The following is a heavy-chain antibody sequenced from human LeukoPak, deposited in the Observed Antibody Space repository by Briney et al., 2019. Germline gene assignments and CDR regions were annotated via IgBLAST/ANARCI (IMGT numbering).Heavy chain of an antibody. D-gene: IGHD5-18*01. CDR3: AFDGYNCCYN. CDR1: VGTFNSYS. Sequence: AAQVSCMHCVGTFNSYSFSWVRQAPGPGLEWMGGIITIFGTANYAQKFQRRVTTTADESTSTVYMELSSLRSADTAIYYCAFDGYNCCYNWGQGTLVTVSS. V-gene: IGHV1-69*01. CDR2: IITIFGTA. J-gene: IGHJ4*02.